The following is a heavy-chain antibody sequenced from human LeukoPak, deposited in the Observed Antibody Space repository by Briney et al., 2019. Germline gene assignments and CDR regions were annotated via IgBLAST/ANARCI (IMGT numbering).Heavy chain of an antibody. V-gene: IGHV3-23*01. CDR2: ISGSGGTT. D-gene: IGHD3-9*01. J-gene: IGHJ4*02. CDR1: GFTFSSYA. Sequence: GGSLRLSCAVSGFTFSSYAMSWVRQAPGKGLEWVSVISGSGGTTYYADSVKGRFTISRDNSKNTLYLQMNSLRAEDTAVYYCAKLLRYFDWLFYDWGQGTLGTVSS. CDR3: AKLLRYFDWLFYD.